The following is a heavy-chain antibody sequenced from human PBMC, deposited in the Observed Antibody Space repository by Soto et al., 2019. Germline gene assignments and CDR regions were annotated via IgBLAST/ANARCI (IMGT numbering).Heavy chain of an antibody. V-gene: IGHV1-58*01. Sequence: SVKVSCKASGFTFTSSAVQWVRQARGQRLEWIGWIVVGSGNTNHAQKFQERVTITRDMSTSTAYMELSSLRSEDTAVYYCAAELTTGTDHYYYYGMDVWGQGTTVTVSS. CDR2: IVVGSGNT. CDR3: AAELTTGTDHYYYYGMDV. J-gene: IGHJ6*02. D-gene: IGHD1-1*01. CDR1: GFTFTSSA.